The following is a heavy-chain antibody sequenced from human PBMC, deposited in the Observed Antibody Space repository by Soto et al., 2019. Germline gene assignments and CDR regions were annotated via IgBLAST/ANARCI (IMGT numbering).Heavy chain of an antibody. CDR1: GGSISSGGYY. CDR2: NYYSGIT. CDR3: ARGSSIAGLYYGMDV. D-gene: IGHD6-6*01. J-gene: IGHJ6*02. Sequence: QVQLQESGPGLVKPSQTLSLTCTVSGGSISSGGYYWTWIRQHPGKGLEWIGYNYYSGITYYNPSLTSRVTISLYTSNNQFSLKLSSVTAADTAVYYCARGSSIAGLYYGMDVWGQGTTVTVSS. V-gene: IGHV4-31*03.